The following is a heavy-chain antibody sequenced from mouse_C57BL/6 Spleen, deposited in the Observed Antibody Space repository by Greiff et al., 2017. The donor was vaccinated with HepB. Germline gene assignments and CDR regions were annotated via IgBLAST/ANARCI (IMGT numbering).Heavy chain of an antibody. Sequence: VQLQQSGAELMKPGASVKLSCKATGYTFTGYWVEWVKQRPGHGLEWIGEILPGSGSTNYNEKFTGKATFTADTSSNTAYMQLSSLTTEDSAIYYGARCESNDGGYYAMDYWGQGTSVTVSS. D-gene: IGHD2-12*01. J-gene: IGHJ4*01. CDR2: ILPGSGST. CDR3: ARCESNDGGYYAMDY. CDR1: GYTFTGYW. V-gene: IGHV1-9*01.